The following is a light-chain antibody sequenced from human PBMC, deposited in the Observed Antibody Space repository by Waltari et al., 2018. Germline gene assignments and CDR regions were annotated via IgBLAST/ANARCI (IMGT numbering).Light chain of an antibody. J-gene: IGLJ2*01. V-gene: IGLV3-25*03. Sequence: SSDLTQPPSVSVSPGPPARHTCSGETLAKRNTYWSQRKPGQAPTLIIYKEKERPPGTPERFSGSRSGTTVTLTITGVQAEDEAEFFCQSVDSGRPWHVLFGGGTKLTVL. CDR2: KEK. CDR3: QSVDSGRPWHVL. CDR1: TLAKRN.